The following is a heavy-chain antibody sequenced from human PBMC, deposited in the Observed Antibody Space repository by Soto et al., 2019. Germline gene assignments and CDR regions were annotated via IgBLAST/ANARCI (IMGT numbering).Heavy chain of an antibody. CDR1: GLTFSNYA. J-gene: IGHJ3*02. V-gene: IGHV3-23*01. Sequence: TGGSLRLSCTASGLTFSNYAVSWVRQAPGKGLEWVSAITGSGGTTYYADSVKGRFTISRDNSKNTLYLQMNSLRAEDTAVYYCAKDRSGSPWDDAFDMCGQGTLVTVSS. D-gene: IGHD2-15*01. CDR3: AKDRSGSPWDDAFDM. CDR2: ITGSGGTT.